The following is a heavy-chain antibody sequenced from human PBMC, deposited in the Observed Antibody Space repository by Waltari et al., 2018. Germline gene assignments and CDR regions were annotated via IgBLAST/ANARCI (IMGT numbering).Heavy chain of an antibody. V-gene: IGHV1-69*15. J-gene: IGHJ4*02. CDR2: IIPIFGTA. CDR1: GGTCSSSS. CDR3: ARDGIAAAGTFDY. Sequence: QVQLVQSGAEVKKPGSSVKVSCKASGGTCSSSSIRWVRQAPGQGLEWMGRIIPIFGTANYAQKFQGRVTITADESTSTAYMELSSLRSEDTAVYYCARDGIAAAGTFDYWGQGTLVTVSS. D-gene: IGHD6-13*01.